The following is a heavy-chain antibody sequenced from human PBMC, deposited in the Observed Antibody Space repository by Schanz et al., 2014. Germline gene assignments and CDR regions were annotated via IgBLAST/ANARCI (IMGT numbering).Heavy chain of an antibody. D-gene: IGHD3-10*01. CDR1: GYTFTSYG. J-gene: IGHJ4*02. CDR3: ARSRGDVLLWFGEGDY. V-gene: IGHV1-18*01. CDR2: ISADNGNT. Sequence: QVQLVQSGAEVKKPGASVKVSCKASGYTFTSYGISWVRQAPGQGLEWMGWISADNGNTNYAQKLQGRVTMTSDTSTSAAYMELRSLRSDDTAVYYCARSRGDVLLWFGEGDYWGQGTLVTVSS.